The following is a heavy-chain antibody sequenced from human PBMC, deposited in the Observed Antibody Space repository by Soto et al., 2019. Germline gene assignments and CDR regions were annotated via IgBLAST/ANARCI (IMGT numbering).Heavy chain of an antibody. CDR1: GGSISSGDYY. J-gene: IGHJ5*02. Sequence: SETLSLTCTVSGGSISSGDYYWSWIRQPPGKGLEWIGYIYYSGSTYYNPSLKSRVTISVDTSKNQFSLKLSSVTAADTAVYYCARAVAGKERWFDPWGQGTLVTVSS. D-gene: IGHD6-19*01. V-gene: IGHV4-30-4*01. CDR2: IYYSGST. CDR3: ARAVAGKERWFDP.